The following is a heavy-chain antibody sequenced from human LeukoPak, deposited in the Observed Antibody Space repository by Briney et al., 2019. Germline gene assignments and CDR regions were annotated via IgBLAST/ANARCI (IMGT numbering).Heavy chain of an antibody. Sequence: PSETLSLTCTVSGGSISSYYWSWIRQPPGKGLEWIGYIYYSGSTNYNPSLKSRVTISVDTSKNQFSLKLSSVTAADTAVYYCARHSPLVGATPWGQGTLVTASS. CDR1: GGSISSYY. V-gene: IGHV4-59*08. CDR2: IYYSGST. D-gene: IGHD1-26*01. CDR3: ARHSPLVGATP. J-gene: IGHJ5*02.